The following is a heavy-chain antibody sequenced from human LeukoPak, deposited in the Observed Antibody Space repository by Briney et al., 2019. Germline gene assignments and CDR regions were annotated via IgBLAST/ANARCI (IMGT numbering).Heavy chain of an antibody. CDR3: ARGREIHGGSYTKLVDF. CDR2: ISPRSGDT. V-gene: IGHV1-2*02. J-gene: IGHJ4*02. CDR1: GYSFTDYY. D-gene: IGHD3-22*01. Sequence: GGSVTVSCMASGYSFTDYYMHWVRQAPGRGLEWMGWISPRSGDTNYAQTVQGRVTITRDKAKKTVDMEMSRLTSDDTAVFYCARGREIHGGSYTKLVDFWGQGTLVTVSS.